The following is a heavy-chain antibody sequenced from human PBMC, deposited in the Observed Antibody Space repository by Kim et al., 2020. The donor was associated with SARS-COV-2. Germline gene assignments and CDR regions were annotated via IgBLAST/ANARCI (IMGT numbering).Heavy chain of an antibody. CDR2: IRSKAYGGTK. CDR1: GFTFGDYA. CDR3: TRKRRWPNKGNFDY. J-gene: IGHJ4*02. D-gene: IGHD3-10*01. Sequence: GGSLRLSSTASGFTFGDYAMSWVRQAPGKGLEWVGCIRSKAYGGTKEYAASVKGRFTISRDDSKSIAYLQINSLKTEDTAVYYWTRKRRWPNKGNFDYWGQGTPVTHSS. V-gene: IGHV3-49*04.